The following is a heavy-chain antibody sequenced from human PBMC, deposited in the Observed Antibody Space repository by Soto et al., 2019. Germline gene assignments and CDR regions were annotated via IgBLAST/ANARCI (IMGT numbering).Heavy chain of an antibody. CDR1: GYPISIGYY. D-gene: IGHD5-12*01. CDR2: IHHSGST. CDR3: ARSSGYVPGGY. J-gene: IGHJ4*02. V-gene: IGHV4-38-2*01. Sequence: PSETLSLTCAVSGYPISIGYYCGCIRQPPGKGLEWIGIIHHSGSTYYNPSLRSRITISVDTSKNRFSLKMPSVTAADTAVYYCARSSGYVPGGYWGQGILVTVSS.